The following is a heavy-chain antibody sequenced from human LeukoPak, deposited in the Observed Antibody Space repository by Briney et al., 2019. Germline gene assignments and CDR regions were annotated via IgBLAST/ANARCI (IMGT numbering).Heavy chain of an antibody. CDR1: GFTFSSYG. D-gene: IGHD1-26*01. CDR3: AKDTSKWELLLGFDY. CDR2: IWYDGSNK. V-gene: IGHV3-33*06. J-gene: IGHJ4*02. Sequence: GGSLRLSCAESGFTFSSYGMHWVRQAPGKGLEWVAVIWYDGSNKYYADSVKGRFTISRDNSKNTLYLQMNSLRAEDTAVYYCAKDTSKWELLLGFDYWGQGTLVTVSS.